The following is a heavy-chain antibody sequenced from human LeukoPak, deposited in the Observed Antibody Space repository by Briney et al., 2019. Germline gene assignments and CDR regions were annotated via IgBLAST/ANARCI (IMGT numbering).Heavy chain of an antibody. Sequence: GSLRLSCAASGFTFSSYGMHWVRQAPGKGLEWVAVISYDGSNKYYADSVKGRFTISRDNSKNTLYLQMNSLRAEDTAVYYCAKGVGAIYYFDYWGQGTLVTVSS. V-gene: IGHV3-30*18. J-gene: IGHJ4*02. D-gene: IGHD1-26*01. CDR2: ISYDGSNK. CDR1: GFTFSSYG. CDR3: AKGVGAIYYFDY.